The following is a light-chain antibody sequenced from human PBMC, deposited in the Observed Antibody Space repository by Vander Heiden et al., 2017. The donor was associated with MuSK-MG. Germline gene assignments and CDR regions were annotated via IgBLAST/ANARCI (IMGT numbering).Light chain of an antibody. CDR3: QSFDTRLGTSVV. V-gene: IGLV1-40*01. Sequence: QSVLTQPPSVSGAPGQRATISCTGSSTNIGAGFDVHWYQQLPGTAPKLLIYLNINRPSGVPDRFSGSKSGTSASLAITGLQAEDEAEYYCQSFDTRLGTSVVFGGGTKLTVL. CDR1: STNIGAGFD. CDR2: LNI. J-gene: IGLJ2*01.